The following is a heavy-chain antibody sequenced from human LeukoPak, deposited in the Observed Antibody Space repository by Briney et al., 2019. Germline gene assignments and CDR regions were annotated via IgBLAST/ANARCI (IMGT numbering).Heavy chain of an antibody. CDR2: IKQDGSEK. J-gene: IGHJ5*02. Sequence: GGSLRLSCAAPGVTFSDYYMSWIRQAPGKGLEWVGNIKQDGSEKRYADSVRGRFSISRDNAQTSLYLQMNSLRAEDTAVYYCARASDPWLQLTWGQGTLVTVSS. CDR3: ARASDPWLQLT. D-gene: IGHD5-24*01. V-gene: IGHV3-7*05. CDR1: GVTFSDYY.